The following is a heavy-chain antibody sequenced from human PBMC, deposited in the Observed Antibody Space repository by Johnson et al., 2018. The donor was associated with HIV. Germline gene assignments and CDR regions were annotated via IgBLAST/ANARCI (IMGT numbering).Heavy chain of an antibody. CDR2: ISYDGNNQ. D-gene: IGHD6-6*01. J-gene: IGHJ3*02. Sequence: QVQLVESGGGVVQPGRSLRLSCAASGFTFSSYGMHWVRQAPGKGLEWVAVISYDGNNQYYADSVKGQFTISRDNPKNTLYLQMNSLKAEDTAVYYCARDIKYSSSWGWGCAFDIWGQGTMVTVSS. V-gene: IGHV3-30*03. CDR1: GFTFSSYG. CDR3: ARDIKYSSSWGWGCAFDI.